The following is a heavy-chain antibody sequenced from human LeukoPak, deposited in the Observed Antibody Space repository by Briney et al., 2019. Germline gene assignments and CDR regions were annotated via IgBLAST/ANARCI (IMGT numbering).Heavy chain of an antibody. CDR1: GYTFTSYG. J-gene: IGHJ4*02. V-gene: IGHV1-18*01. Sequence: ASVKVSCKASGYTFTSYGISWVRQAPGQGLEWMGWINSNNGNTNYEQKFQGRVTMTTDTSTSTAYMELRSLRSDDTAVYYCARDGFLDSSGYPDYWGQGTLVTVSS. CDR3: ARDGFLDSSGYPDY. D-gene: IGHD3-22*01. CDR2: INSNNGNT.